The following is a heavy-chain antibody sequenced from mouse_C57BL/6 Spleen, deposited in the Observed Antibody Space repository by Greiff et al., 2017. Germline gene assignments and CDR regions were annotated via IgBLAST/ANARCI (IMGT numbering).Heavy chain of an antibody. J-gene: IGHJ4*01. V-gene: IGHV3-6*01. Sequence: EVQLQESGPGLVKPSQSLSLTCSVTGYSITSGYYWNWIRQFPGNKLEWMGYISYDGSNNYNPSLKNRISITRDTSKNQFFLKLNSVTTEDTATYYCARRDYDGDYYAMDYWGQGTSVTVSS. CDR1: GYSITSGYY. CDR2: ISYDGSN. CDR3: ARRDYDGDYYAMDY. D-gene: IGHD2-4*01.